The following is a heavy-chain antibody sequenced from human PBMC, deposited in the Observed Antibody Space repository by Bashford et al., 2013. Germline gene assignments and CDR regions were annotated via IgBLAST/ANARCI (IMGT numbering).Heavy chain of an antibody. CDR1: GFSFATYN. Sequence: GGSLRLSCAASGFSFATYNMNWVRQAPGKGLEWVSYISSRSTNIYYADSVKGRFTISRDNAKNSLYLEMSSLRAEDTAMYYCATYYYDSGKGFEYWGQGTLVTVSS. J-gene: IGHJ4*02. CDR3: ATYYYDSGKGFEY. D-gene: IGHD3-10*01. V-gene: IGHV3-48*01. CDR2: ISSRSTNI.